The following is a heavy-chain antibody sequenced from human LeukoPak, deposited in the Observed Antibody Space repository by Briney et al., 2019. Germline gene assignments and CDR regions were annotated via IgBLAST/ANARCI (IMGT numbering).Heavy chain of an antibody. CDR2: IYTSGST. Sequence: PSDTLSLTCSLSGGSVGSYYWSWLRQPAGKGREWIGRIYTSGSTNYNTSRRSRATISVDKSKRQFSLKLTSVAAADPAVYSFARDLSYCSSTRCYARCYFDYWGQGTLVTVSS. V-gene: IGHV4-4*07. D-gene: IGHD2-2*01. CDR3: ARDLSYCSSTRCYARCYFDY. J-gene: IGHJ4*02. CDR1: GGSVGSYY.